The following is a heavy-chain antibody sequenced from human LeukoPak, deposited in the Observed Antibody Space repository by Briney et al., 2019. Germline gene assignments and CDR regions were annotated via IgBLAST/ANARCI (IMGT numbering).Heavy chain of an antibody. CDR2: VSTAGSFI. J-gene: IGHJ3*02. V-gene: IGHV3-21*01. CDR1: GFAFGTYS. Sequence: GGSLRLSCAASGFAFGTYSMNWVRQAPGKGLEWVSSVSTAGSFIYYADSVKGRFTISRDNAQNSLFLQTRSLRADDTAVYYCARDVSYDSSGDAFDIWGQGTMVTVSS. CDR3: ARDVSYDSSGDAFDI. D-gene: IGHD3-22*01.